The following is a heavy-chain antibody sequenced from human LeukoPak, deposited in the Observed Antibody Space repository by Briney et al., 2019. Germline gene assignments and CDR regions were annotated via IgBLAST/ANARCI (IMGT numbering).Heavy chain of an antibody. Sequence: GGSLRLSCTTSGFTFPTYSMSWVRQAPGQGLEWVASIFGSASKIYHVDSVKGRFTVSRDNSKNTLYLQMNSLRAEDTAVYYCAKDALRGGSTWGQVTLVTVSS. CDR3: AKDALRGGST. CDR2: IFGSASKI. D-gene: IGHD2-15*01. V-gene: IGHV3-23*01. J-gene: IGHJ5*02. CDR1: GFTFPTYS.